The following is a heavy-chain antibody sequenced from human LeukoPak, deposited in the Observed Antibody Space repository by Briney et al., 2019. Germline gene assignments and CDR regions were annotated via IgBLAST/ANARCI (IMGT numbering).Heavy chain of an antibody. D-gene: IGHD1-1*01. J-gene: IGHJ4*02. CDR3: VRDWNGDYFDY. Sequence: SQTLSLTXIVSGDSISSGRYYWTWLRQPAGKALEWIGRIHTSGNTNYSPSLKSRVTISRDTSKNQFSLRLTSVAAADTAVYYCVRDWNGDYFDYWGQGTLVSVSS. V-gene: IGHV4-61*02. CDR1: GDSISSGRYY. CDR2: IHTSGNT.